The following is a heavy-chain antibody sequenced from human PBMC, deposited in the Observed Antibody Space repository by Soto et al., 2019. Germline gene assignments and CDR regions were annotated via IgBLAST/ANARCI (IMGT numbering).Heavy chain of an antibody. CDR3: ARDMTNGVCYDY. Sequence: EVQLVESGGGLVKPGGSLRLSCVASGFTFSSYSMNWVRQAPGKGLEWVSSISSSSSYIYYADSVKGRFTISRDNAKNSLYLQMNSLRAEDTAVYYCARDMTNGVCYDYWGQGTLVTVSS. CDR2: ISSSSSYI. V-gene: IGHV3-21*01. CDR1: GFTFSSYS. D-gene: IGHD2-8*01. J-gene: IGHJ4*02.